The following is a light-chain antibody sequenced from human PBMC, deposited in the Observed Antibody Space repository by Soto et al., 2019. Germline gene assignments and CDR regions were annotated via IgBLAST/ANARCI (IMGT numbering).Light chain of an antibody. Sequence: MGWMQSPGSLSLSPGERATLSCRASRSLSSGYLAWYQQKPGQAPRLLFYDASRRATGTPDRFSVSGSGTDFTLTISRLEPEDFAVYYCQQYGDSPRTFGQGTKVDIK. CDR3: QQYGDSPRT. CDR2: DAS. J-gene: IGKJ1*01. V-gene: IGKV3-20*01. CDR1: RSLSSGY.